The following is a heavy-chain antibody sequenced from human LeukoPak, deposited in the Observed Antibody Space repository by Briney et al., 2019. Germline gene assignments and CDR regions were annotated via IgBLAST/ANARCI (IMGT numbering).Heavy chain of an antibody. CDR3: ARRAYNWGAFDI. CDR1: GFSFNSYA. J-gene: IGHJ3*02. V-gene: IGHV3-23*01. D-gene: IGHD5-24*01. Sequence: PGGSLRLSCAASGFSFNSYAMSWVRQAPGKGLEWVSTLSPSGADTYYADSVKGRFTISRDISKNTLYLQMNSLRAEDTAVYYCARRAYNWGAFDIWGQGTMVTVSS. CDR2: LSPSGADT.